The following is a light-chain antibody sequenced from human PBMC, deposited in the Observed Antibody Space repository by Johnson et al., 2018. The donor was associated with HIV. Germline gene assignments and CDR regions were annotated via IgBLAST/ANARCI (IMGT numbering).Light chain of an antibody. V-gene: IGLV1-51*01. J-gene: IGLJ1*01. CDR1: SSNIGNNY. CDR2: DND. CDR3: GTWDSSLSVF. Sequence: QSVLTQPPSVSAAPGQKVTISCSGSSSNIGNNYVSWYQQLPGTAPKLLIYDNDKRPSGIPDRFSGSKSGPSATLGLTGLQTGDEADYYCGTWDSSLSVFFGTGTKVTVL.